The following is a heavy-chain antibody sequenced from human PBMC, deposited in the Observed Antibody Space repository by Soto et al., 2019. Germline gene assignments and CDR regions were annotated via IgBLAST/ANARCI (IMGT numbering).Heavy chain of an antibody. Sequence: QVQLQESGPGLVRPSQTLSLTCTVSGDSISSVDHYWSWIRQPPGKGLEWMGYIYHSGSTHYNPSLISRLTISIDTSTNRFSLNLTPVTAADTAVYFCARLRWETENNWFDPWGQGALVTVSS. V-gene: IGHV4-30-4*01. J-gene: IGHJ5*02. CDR3: ARLRWETENNWFDP. CDR1: GDSISSVDHY. CDR2: IYHSGST. D-gene: IGHD1-26*01.